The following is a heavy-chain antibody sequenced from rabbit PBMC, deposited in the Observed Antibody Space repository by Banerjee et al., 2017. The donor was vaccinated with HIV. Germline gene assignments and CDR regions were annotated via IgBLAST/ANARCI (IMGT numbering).Heavy chain of an antibody. CDR3: ARDHGAAWGL. CDR2: IYTGSGST. D-gene: IGHD2-1*01. V-gene: IGHV1S45*01. J-gene: IGHJ3*01. Sequence: QEQLEESGGDLVKPEGSLTLTCTASGFSFSNKYVMCWVRQAPGKGLEWIGCIYTGSGSTYYASWAKGRFTISKTSSTTVTLQMTSLTAADTATYFCARDHGAAWGLWGQGTLVTVS. CDR1: GFSFSNKYV.